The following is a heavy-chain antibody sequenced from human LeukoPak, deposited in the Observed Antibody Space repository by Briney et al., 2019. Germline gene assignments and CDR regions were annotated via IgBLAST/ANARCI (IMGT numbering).Heavy chain of an antibody. J-gene: IGHJ4*02. Sequence: GGSLRLSCAASGFTFSSYAMHWVRQAPGTGLEWVSTISGSGGGTYYADSVKGRFTISRDNSKNTLYLQMNSLRAEDTAVYYCAGRGSGSYFDYWGQGTLVIVSS. D-gene: IGHD3-10*01. CDR2: ISGSGGGT. V-gene: IGHV3-23*01. CDR3: AGRGSGSYFDY. CDR1: GFTFSSYA.